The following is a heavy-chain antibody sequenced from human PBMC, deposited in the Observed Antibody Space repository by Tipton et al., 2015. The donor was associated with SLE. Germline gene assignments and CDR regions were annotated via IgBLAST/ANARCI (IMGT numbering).Heavy chain of an antibody. Sequence: SLRLSCAASGFTFSSYSMSWVRQAPGKGLEWVSYISSSSSTIYYADSVKGRFTISRDNAKNTLYLQMNSLRAEDTAVYYCASTKRPSHPFQHWGQGTLVTVSS. CDR1: GFTFSSYS. CDR2: ISSSSSTI. J-gene: IGHJ1*01. CDR3: ASTKRPSHPFQH. V-gene: IGHV3-48*01.